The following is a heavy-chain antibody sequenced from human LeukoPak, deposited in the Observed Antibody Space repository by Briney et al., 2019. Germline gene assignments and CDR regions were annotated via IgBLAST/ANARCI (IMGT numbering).Heavy chain of an antibody. CDR3: ARGFCSTSCYTLYYYGMDV. CDR2: IWYDGSNK. Sequence: GRSLRLSCAASGFTFSSYGMHWVRQAPGKGLEWVAVIWYDGSNKYYADSVKGRFTISRDNSKNTLYLQMNSLRAEDTAVYYCARGFCSTSCYTLYYYGMDVWGQGTTVTVSS. CDR1: GFTFSSYG. J-gene: IGHJ6*02. D-gene: IGHD2-2*02. V-gene: IGHV3-33*01.